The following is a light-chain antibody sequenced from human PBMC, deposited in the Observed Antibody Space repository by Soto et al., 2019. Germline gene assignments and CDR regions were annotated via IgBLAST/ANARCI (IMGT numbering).Light chain of an antibody. CDR2: AAS. J-gene: IGKJ4*01. V-gene: IGKV1-9*01. Sequence: IQLTQSPSSLSASVGDRVTITCRASQVISSSLAWYQQKPGKAPKVLIYAASTLQSGVPSRFSGSGASTDFTLTNSNLQPEDFATYSCQQLNSYPLTFRGGTKVEIK. CDR1: QVISSS. CDR3: QQLNSYPLT.